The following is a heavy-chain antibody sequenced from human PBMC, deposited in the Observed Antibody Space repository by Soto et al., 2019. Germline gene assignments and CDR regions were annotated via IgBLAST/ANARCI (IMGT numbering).Heavy chain of an antibody. D-gene: IGHD2-21*01. CDR3: ATASAAYYGAY. J-gene: IGHJ4*02. CDR2: ISGSGENT. CDR1: GITFSSYV. Sequence: GGSLRLSCGASGITFSSYVMNWVRQAPGKGLEWVSGISGSGENTYYGDSVKGRFTISRDNSKKTVYLQMNSLRAEDTAVYYCATASAAYYGAYWGQGTLVTVSS. V-gene: IGHV3-23*01.